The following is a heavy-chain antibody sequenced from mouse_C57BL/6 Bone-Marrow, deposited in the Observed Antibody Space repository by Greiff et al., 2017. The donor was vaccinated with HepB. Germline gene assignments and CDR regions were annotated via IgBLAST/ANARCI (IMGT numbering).Heavy chain of an antibody. D-gene: IGHD2-5*01. J-gene: IGHJ1*03. CDR1: GFSLTSYG. CDR2: IWSGGST. Sequence: VKLVESGPGLVQPSQSLSITCTVSGFSLTSYGVHWVRQSPGKGLEWLGVIWSGGSTDYNAAFISRLSISKDNSKSQVFFKMNSLQADDTAIYYCARIYSKSYWYFDVWGTGTTVTVSS. CDR3: ARIYSKSYWYFDV. V-gene: IGHV2-2*01.